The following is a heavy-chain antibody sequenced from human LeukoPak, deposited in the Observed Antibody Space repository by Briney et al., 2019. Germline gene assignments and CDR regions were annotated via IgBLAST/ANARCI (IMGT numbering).Heavy chain of an antibody. CDR1: GFTFSNYY. CDR3: ATLPNIPPY. D-gene: IGHD2-2*02. CDR2: ISNGGGTT. J-gene: IGHJ4*02. Sequence: GGSLRLSCAASGFTFSNYYMTWIRQAPGKGLEWVSYISNGGGTTYYAASVKGRFTISRDNAKHSLFLQMSSPRADDTAVYYCATLPNIPPYWGQGTLVTVSS. V-gene: IGHV3-11*01.